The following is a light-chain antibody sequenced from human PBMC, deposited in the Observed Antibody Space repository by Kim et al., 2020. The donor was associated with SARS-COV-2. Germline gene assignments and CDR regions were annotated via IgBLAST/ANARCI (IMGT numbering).Light chain of an antibody. V-gene: IGLV3-1*01. CDR1: KLGDKY. Sequence: SVAPGQKASITCSGDKLGDKYASWYQQRPGQSPVLVISQNNRRPSGIPERFSGSNSGNTATLTISGTQAMDEADYYCHAWDRNTAIFGGGTKLTVL. J-gene: IGLJ2*01. CDR2: QNN. CDR3: HAWDRNTAI.